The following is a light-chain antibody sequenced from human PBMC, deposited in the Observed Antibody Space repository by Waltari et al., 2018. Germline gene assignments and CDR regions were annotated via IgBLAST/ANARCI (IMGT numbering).Light chain of an antibody. Sequence: DIRMTQSPSTLSASVGDTITITCRASQSISNYLAWYQQKPGKAPKLLIYKASSSGSGVPSRFSGSGSGTEFTLTISSLQPDDFATYYCQQYNTYSSFGQGTKLEIK. V-gene: IGKV1-5*03. CDR2: KAS. CDR1: QSISNY. J-gene: IGKJ2*03. CDR3: QQYNTYSS.